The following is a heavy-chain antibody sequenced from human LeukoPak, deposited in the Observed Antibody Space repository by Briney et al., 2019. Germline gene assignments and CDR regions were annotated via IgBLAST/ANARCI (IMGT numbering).Heavy chain of an antibody. D-gene: IGHD1-1*01. CDR1: GGSISSSSYS. V-gene: IGHV4-39*07. Sequence: SSETLSLTCTVSGGSISSSSYSWGWLRQPPGKGLEWIGSIYYSGSTYYNPSLKSRVTISVDTSKNQFSLKLSSVTAADTAVYYCARVPRLEPNPVAFDIWGQGTMVTVSS. J-gene: IGHJ3*02. CDR2: IYYSGST. CDR3: ARVPRLEPNPVAFDI.